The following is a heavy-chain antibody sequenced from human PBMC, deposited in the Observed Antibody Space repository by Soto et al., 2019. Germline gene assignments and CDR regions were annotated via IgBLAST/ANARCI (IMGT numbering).Heavy chain of an antibody. CDR3: ARGKYSSGWYVDYGLDV. Sequence: WTWIRQPAGKGLEWIGRVSTSGSPNYNPSLKSRVTMSVDTSKNQLSLKLNSVTAADTAVYYCARGKYSSGWYVDYGLDVWGQGTTVTVSS. CDR2: VSTSGSP. J-gene: IGHJ6*02. V-gene: IGHV4-4*07. D-gene: IGHD6-13*01.